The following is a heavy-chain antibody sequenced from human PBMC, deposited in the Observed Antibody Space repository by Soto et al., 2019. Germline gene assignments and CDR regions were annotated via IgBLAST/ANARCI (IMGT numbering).Heavy chain of an antibody. CDR1: GLSLSTTGVG. CDR2: IYWDDDK. J-gene: IGHJ6*02. CDR3: VQSRCGGDCLQSYSSHSYYGLDV. Sequence: GPTLVNPTQTLTLTCTFSGLSLSTTGVGVGWIRQPPGKALEWLALIYWDDDKRYSPSLKSRLTITKDTSKNQVVLTMTNMDPVDTATYYCVQSRCGGDCLQSYSSHSYYGLDVWGQGT. D-gene: IGHD2-21*02. V-gene: IGHV2-5*02.